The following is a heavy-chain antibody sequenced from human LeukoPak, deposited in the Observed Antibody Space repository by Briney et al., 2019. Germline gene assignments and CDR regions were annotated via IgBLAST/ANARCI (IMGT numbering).Heavy chain of an antibody. D-gene: IGHD3-22*01. CDR3: ARARNDYDSSGFSALDY. CDR1: GFTFSTYG. J-gene: IGHJ4*02. V-gene: IGHV3-33*01. CDR2: IWYDGSNI. Sequence: GGSLRLSCAASGFTFSTYGMHCGRQAPGKGLDWVAVIWYDGSNIYHGDSVKGRFTVSRDNSKNTLYLQMNSLRAEDTAVYYCARARNDYDSSGFSALDYWGQGTLVTVSS.